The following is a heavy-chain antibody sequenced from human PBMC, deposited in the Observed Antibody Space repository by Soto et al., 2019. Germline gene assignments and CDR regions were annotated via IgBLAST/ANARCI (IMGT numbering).Heavy chain of an antibody. J-gene: IGHJ6*02. CDR1: GGTFSSYA. CDR3: ARRGIAARPPTGDYGMDV. CDR2: IIPIFGTA. D-gene: IGHD6-6*01. V-gene: IGHV1-69*01. Sequence: QVQLVQSGAEVKKPGSSVKVSCKTSGGTFSSYAISWVRQAPGQGLEWMGGIIPIFGTANYAQKFKGRVTITADESTSTDYMELSSLRSVDTALYYCARRGIAARPPTGDYGMDVWGQGTTVTGSS.